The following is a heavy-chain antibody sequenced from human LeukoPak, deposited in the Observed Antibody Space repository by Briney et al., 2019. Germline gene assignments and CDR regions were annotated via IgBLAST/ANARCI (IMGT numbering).Heavy chain of an antibody. D-gene: IGHD3-9*01. CDR3: ARVVEDDILTGYWYY. CDR1: GGSFSGYY. J-gene: IGHJ4*02. Sequence: PSETLSLTCAVYGGSFSGYYWSWIRQPPGKGLEWIGEINHSGSTNYNPSLKSRVTISVDTSKNQFSLKLSSVTAADTAVYYCARVVEDDILTGYWYYWGQGTLVTVSS. V-gene: IGHV4-34*01. CDR2: INHSGST.